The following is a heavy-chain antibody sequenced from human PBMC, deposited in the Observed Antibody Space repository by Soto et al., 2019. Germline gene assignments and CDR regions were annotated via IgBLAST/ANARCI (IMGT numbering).Heavy chain of an antibody. J-gene: IGHJ4*02. D-gene: IGHD5-18*01. CDR3: ARGGGGYSYGYVVDY. V-gene: IGHV4-31*03. Sequence: QVQLQESGPGLVKPSQTLSLTCTVSGGSISSGGYYWSWIRQHPGKGLEWIGYIYYSGSTYYNPSLKSRVTISVDTSKNQFSLKLSSVTAADTAVYYCARGGGGYSYGYVVDYWGQGTLVTVSS. CDR1: GGSISSGGYY. CDR2: IYYSGST.